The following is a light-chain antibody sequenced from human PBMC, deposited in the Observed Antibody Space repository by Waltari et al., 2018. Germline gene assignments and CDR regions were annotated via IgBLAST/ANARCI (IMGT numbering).Light chain of an antibody. CDR2: EDT. CDR3: GTWDSSLSGAV. V-gene: IGLV1-51*02. J-gene: IGLJ7*01. CDR1: RSNIGNNY. Sequence: QSVLTQPPSVSAAPGQRVTIPCSGGRSNIGNNYVSWYRQFPGTAPKLPIYEDTERPSGIAGRFSGSKSGTSATLDITGLQAGDEADYYCGTWDSSLSGAVFGGGTHLTVL.